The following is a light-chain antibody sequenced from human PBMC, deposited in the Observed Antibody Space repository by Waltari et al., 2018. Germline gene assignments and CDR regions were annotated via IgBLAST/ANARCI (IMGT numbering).Light chain of an antibody. J-gene: IGKJ2*01. V-gene: IGKV3-20*01. CDR1: PSVSSSY. CDR2: GAS. Sequence: EIVLPQSPGTLSLSPGERATLSCRASPSVSSSYLAWYQQKPGQAPRLLIYGASSRATGIPDRFSGSGSGTDFTLTISRREPEDFAVYYCQQYGSSPMYTFGQGTKLEIK. CDR3: QQYGSSPMYT.